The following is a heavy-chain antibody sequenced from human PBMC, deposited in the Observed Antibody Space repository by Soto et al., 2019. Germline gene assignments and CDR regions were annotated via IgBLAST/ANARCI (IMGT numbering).Heavy chain of an antibody. CDR3: AKGRGSGWAWYFDN. CDR2: ISDTGAST. CDR1: GFTFKESA. V-gene: IGHV3-23*01. D-gene: IGHD6-19*01. J-gene: IGHJ4*02. Sequence: EVRLLEAGGGLKQPGGSLRLSCAASGFTFKESAMNWVRQAPGKGLEWVASISDTGASTWYAESVRGRLSISRDNSKNPLYLQMNRPRGEDTAVYYCAKGRGSGWAWYFDNWGQGTLVTVSS.